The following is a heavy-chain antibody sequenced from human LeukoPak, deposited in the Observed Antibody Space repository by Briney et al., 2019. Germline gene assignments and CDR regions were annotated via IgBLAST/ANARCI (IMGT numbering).Heavy chain of an antibody. V-gene: IGHV3-48*02. J-gene: IGHJ5*02. Sequence: GGSLRLSCAASGFTFSNYNLNWVRQAPGKGLEWVSYISDGSSTIYYADSVRGRFTISRDNAKNSLYLQINSLRDEDTAVYYCARDVRGRTPLKLGMKWFDPWGQGTRVTVSS. CDR3: ARDVRGRTPLKLGMKWFDP. CDR1: GFTFSNYN. CDR2: ISDGSSTI. D-gene: IGHD7-27*01.